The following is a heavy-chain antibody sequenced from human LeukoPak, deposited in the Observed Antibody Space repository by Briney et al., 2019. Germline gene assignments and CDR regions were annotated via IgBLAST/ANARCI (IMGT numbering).Heavy chain of an antibody. CDR1: GYSFATYW. V-gene: IGHV5-51*01. CDR3: ARRQISATDTNWFDP. D-gene: IGHD6-13*01. CDR2: IYPGDSDT. J-gene: IGHJ5*02. Sequence: GESLKISCRGSGYSFATYWIGWVRHMPGKGLEWMGIIYPGDSDTTYSPSFQGQVTISVDKSISTAYLQWSSLKASDTAMYYCARRQISATDTNWFDPWGQGTLVIVSS.